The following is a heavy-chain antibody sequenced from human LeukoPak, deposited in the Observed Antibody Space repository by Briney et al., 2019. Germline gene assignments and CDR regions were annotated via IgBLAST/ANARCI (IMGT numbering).Heavy chain of an antibody. V-gene: IGHV3-30-3*01. Sequence: GGTLRLSCAASGFTFSSYAMHWVRQAPGKGLEWVAVISYDGSNKYYADSVKGRFTISRDNSKNTLYLQMNSLRAEDTAVYYCARGGAFDYWGQGTLVTVSS. CDR2: ISYDGSNK. CDR3: ARGGAFDY. D-gene: IGHD1-26*01. J-gene: IGHJ4*02. CDR1: GFTFSSYA.